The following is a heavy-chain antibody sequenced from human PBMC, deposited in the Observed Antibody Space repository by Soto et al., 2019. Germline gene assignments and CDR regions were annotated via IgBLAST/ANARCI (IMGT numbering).Heavy chain of an antibody. Sequence: GSLRLSCAASGFTFSDYYMSWIRQAPGKGLEWVSYISSSGSTIYYADSVKGRFTISRDNAKNSLYLQMNSLRAEDTAVYYCARERGLGDSSGYYLNYYFDYWGQGTLVTVSS. CDR1: GFTFSDYY. V-gene: IGHV3-11*01. J-gene: IGHJ4*02. D-gene: IGHD3-22*01. CDR3: ARERGLGDSSGYYLNYYFDY. CDR2: ISSSGSTI.